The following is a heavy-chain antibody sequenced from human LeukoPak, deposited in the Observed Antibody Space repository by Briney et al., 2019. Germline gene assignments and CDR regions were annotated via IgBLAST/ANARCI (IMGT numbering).Heavy chain of an antibody. CDR1: GFTFSSYS. CDR2: ISSSSYI. Sequence: GGSLRLSCAASGFTFSSYSMNWVRQAPGKGREWVSSISSSSYIYYADPVKGRFTISRDSAKNSLYLQMNSLRAEDTAVYYCARDPIVVVTAGGYFDYWGQGTLVTVSS. V-gene: IGHV3-21*01. J-gene: IGHJ4*02. D-gene: IGHD2-21*02. CDR3: ARDPIVVVTAGGYFDY.